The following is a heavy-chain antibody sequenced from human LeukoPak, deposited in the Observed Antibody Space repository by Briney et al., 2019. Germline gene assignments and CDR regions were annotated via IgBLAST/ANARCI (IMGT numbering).Heavy chain of an antibody. Sequence: PSETLSLTCAVYGGSFSGYYWSWIRQPPGKGLEWIGEINHSGSTNYNPSLKSRVTISVDTSKNQFSLKLSSVTAADTAVYYCARGGDIVVVPAAMSLRWFDPWGQGTLVTVSS. V-gene: IGHV4-34*01. CDR3: ARGGDIVVVPAAMSLRWFDP. CDR2: INHSGST. D-gene: IGHD2-2*01. J-gene: IGHJ5*02. CDR1: GGSFSGYY.